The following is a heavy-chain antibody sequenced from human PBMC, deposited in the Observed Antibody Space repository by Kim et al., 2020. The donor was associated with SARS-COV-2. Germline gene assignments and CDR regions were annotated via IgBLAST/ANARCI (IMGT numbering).Heavy chain of an antibody. V-gene: IGHV3-48*04. CDR3: ARDPTYCSSTSCLTYNFDY. D-gene: IGHD2-2*01. CDR2: ISSSSSTI. J-gene: IGHJ4*02. Sequence: GGSLRLSCAASGFTFSSYSMNWVRQAPGKGLEWVSYISSSSSTIYYADSVKGRFTISRDNAKNSLYLQMNSLRAEDTAVYYCARDPTYCSSTSCLTYNFDYWGQGTLVTVSS. CDR1: GFTFSSYS.